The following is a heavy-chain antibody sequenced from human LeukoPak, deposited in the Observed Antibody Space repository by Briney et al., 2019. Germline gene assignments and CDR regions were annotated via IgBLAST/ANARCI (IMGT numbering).Heavy chain of an antibody. CDR1: GFTFSSHR. CDR3: AGVPGDESRSVY. CDR2: IKQDGSEK. J-gene: IGHJ4*02. V-gene: IGHV3-7*04. D-gene: IGHD7-27*01. Sequence: GGSLRLSCAASGFTFSSHRMSWVRQAPGKGLEWVANIKQDGSEKYYVDSVKGRFTISRDNAKNSLYLQMNSLRAEDTAVYYCAGVPGDESRSVYWGQGTLVTVSS.